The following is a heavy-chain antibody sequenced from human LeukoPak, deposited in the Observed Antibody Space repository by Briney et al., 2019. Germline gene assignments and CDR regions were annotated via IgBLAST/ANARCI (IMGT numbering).Heavy chain of an antibody. CDR3: ARERPVAGVDY. Sequence: GGSLRLSCAASGLTFSSYWMSWVRQAPGKGLEWVANIKQDGSEKYYVDSVKGRFTISRDNAKNSLYLQMNSLRAEDTAVYYCARERPVAGVDYWGQGTLVTVSS. J-gene: IGHJ4*02. CDR1: GLTFSSYW. CDR2: IKQDGSEK. D-gene: IGHD3-10*01. V-gene: IGHV3-7*01.